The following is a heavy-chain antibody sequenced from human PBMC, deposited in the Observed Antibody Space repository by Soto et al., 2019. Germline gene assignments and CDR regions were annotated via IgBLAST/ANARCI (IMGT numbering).Heavy chain of an antibody. Sequence: GXSLNISCRCSGYTFSNFWLAWVRHLPGKGLEWMGIIYPGDHETRYSPSFHGKVTISADKSINTAYLQWSSLEASDSAFYYCARSPRSSPYFDYWGQGALVTVSS. CDR1: GYTFSNFW. CDR2: IYPGDHET. D-gene: IGHD6-13*01. CDR3: ARSPRSSPYFDY. J-gene: IGHJ4*02. V-gene: IGHV5-51*01.